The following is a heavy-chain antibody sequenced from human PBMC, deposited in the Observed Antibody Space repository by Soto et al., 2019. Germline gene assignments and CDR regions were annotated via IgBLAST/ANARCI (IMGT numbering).Heavy chain of an antibody. V-gene: IGHV3-23*01. J-gene: IGHJ6*03. CDR1: GFTFSSYA. CDR3: AKRGRYGDYHYYYYMDV. CDR2: ISGSGRST. D-gene: IGHD4-17*01. Sequence: GGSLRLSCAASGFTFSSYAMSWVRQAPGKGLEWVSAISGSGRSTHYADSVKGRFTISRDNSKNRLYLQMNSLRAEDTTVYYCAKRGRYGDYHYYYYMDVWGKGTTVTV.